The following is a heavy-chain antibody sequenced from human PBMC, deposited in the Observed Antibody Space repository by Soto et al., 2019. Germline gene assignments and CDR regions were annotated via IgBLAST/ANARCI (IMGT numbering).Heavy chain of an antibody. CDR2: ISYDGSNK. V-gene: IGHV3-30*18. CDR3: AKDQAVTTPYYFDY. Sequence: GGSLRLSCAASGFTFSSYGMHWVRQAPGKGLEWVAVISYDGSNKYYADSVKGRFTISRDNSKNTLYLQMNSLRAEDTAVYYCAKDQAVTTPYYFDYWGQGTLVTVSS. J-gene: IGHJ4*02. CDR1: GFTFSSYG. D-gene: IGHD4-17*01.